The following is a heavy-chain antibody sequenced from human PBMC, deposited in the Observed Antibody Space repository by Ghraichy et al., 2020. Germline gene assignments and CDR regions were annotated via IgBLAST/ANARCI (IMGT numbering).Heavy chain of an antibody. CDR3: ARGLPGDLYYYGMDV. V-gene: IGHV3-33*01. Sequence: GGSLRLSCAASGFTFSSYGMHWVRQAPGKGLEWVAVIWYDGSNKYYADSVKGRFTISRDNSKNTLYLQMNSLRAEDTAVYYCARGLPGDLYYYGMDVWGQGTTVTVSS. CDR2: IWYDGSNK. D-gene: IGHD2-21*01. J-gene: IGHJ6*02. CDR1: GFTFSSYG.